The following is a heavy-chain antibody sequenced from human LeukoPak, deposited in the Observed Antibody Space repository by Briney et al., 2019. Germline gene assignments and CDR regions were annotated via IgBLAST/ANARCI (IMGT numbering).Heavy chain of an antibody. Sequence: PSETLSLPCAVYGGSFSGYYWSWIRQPPGKGLEWIGEINHSGSTNYNPSLKSRVTISVDTSKNQFSLKLSSVTAADTAVYYCARGRWFDPWGQGTLVTVSS. CDR1: GGSFSGYY. J-gene: IGHJ5*02. CDR3: ARGRWFDP. V-gene: IGHV4-34*01. CDR2: INHSGST.